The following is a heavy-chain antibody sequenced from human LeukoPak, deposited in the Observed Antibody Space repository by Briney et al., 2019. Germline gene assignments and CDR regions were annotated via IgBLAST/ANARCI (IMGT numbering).Heavy chain of an antibody. CDR1: GFTFITYW. CDR2: IRHDGYET. CDR3: ARPSFTQGSYFDY. V-gene: IGHV3-7*01. J-gene: IGHJ4*02. Sequence: GGSLRLSCAASGFTFITYWMGWVRQAPGKGLEWVANIRHDGYETYYVDSVKGRFTISRDNARNSLYLQMNSLSAKDTAVYYCARPSFTQGSYFDYWGQGTLVTVSS. D-gene: IGHD2-15*01.